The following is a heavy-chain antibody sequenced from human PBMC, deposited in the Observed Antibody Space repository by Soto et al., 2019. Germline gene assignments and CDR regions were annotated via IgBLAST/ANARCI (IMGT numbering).Heavy chain of an antibody. CDR3: ASRHSSPHFDY. V-gene: IGHV4-34*01. J-gene: IGHJ4*02. CDR1: GGSFSGYY. D-gene: IGHD6-13*01. Sequence: PSETLSLTCAVYGGSFSGYYWSWIRQPPGKGLEWIGEINHSGSTNYNPSLKSRVTISVDTSKNQFSLKLSSVTAADTAVYYCASRHSSPHFDYWGQGTLVTVSS. CDR2: INHSGST.